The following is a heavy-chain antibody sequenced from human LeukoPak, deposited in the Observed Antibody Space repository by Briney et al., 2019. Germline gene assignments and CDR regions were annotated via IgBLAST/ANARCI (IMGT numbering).Heavy chain of an antibody. CDR3: ARGKPVTGTPDYYSYGMDV. CDR2: ISGSGGST. Sequence: GGSLRLSCAASGFTFSSYAVSWVRQAPGKGLEWVSAISGSGGSTYYADSVKGRFTISRDNSKNTLYLQMNSLRAEDTALYYCARGKPVTGTPDYYSYGMDVWGQGTMVTVSS. D-gene: IGHD1-20*01. CDR1: GFTFSSYA. V-gene: IGHV3-23*01. J-gene: IGHJ6*02.